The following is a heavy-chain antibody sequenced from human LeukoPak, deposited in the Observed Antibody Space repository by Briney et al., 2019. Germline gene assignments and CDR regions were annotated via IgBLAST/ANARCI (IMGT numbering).Heavy chain of an antibody. CDR3: ARDNGSGWYDY. D-gene: IGHD6-19*01. CDR1: GYTFTSYA. Sequence: VASVKVSCKASGYTFTSYAMNWVRQAPGQGLEWMGWINPNSGGTNYAQKFQGRVTMTRDTSISTAYMELSRLRSDDTAVYYCARDNGSGWYDYRGQGTLVTVSS. V-gene: IGHV1-2*02. J-gene: IGHJ4*02. CDR2: INPNSGGT.